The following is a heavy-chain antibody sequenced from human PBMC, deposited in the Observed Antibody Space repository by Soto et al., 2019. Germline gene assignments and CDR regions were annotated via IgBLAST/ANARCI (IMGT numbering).Heavy chain of an antibody. V-gene: IGHV6-1*01. CDR3: ARDASPTTDAFDV. CDR1: GDSVSSNSAT. Sequence: SQTLSLTCAISGDSVSSNSATWNWIRQSQSRGLEWLGRTYYRSKWYNDYAVSVTSRITINPDTSKNQFSLQLRSVTPDATAVYYCARDASPTTDAFDVWGQGTMVTGSS. CDR2: TYYRSKWYN. J-gene: IGHJ3*01. D-gene: IGHD3-16*01.